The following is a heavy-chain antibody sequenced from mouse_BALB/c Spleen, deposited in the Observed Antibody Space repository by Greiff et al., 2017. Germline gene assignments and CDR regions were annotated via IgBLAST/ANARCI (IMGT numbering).Heavy chain of an antibody. V-gene: IGHV3-2*02. CDR2: ISYSGST. Sequence: EVKLMESGPGLVKPSQSLSLTCTVTGYSITSDYAWNWIRQFPGNKLEWMGYISYSGSTSYNPSLKSRISITRDTSKNQFFLQLNSVTTEDTATYYCARENYWGQGTLVTVSA. CDR3: ARENY. J-gene: IGHJ3*01. CDR1: GYSITSDYA.